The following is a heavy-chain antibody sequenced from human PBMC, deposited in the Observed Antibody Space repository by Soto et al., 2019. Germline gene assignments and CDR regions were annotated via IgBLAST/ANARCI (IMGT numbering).Heavy chain of an antibody. J-gene: IGHJ4*02. D-gene: IGHD2-2*01. CDR1: GGSISSYY. CDR3: AREGVVVPADMGFDY. Sequence: QVQLQESGPGLVKPSETLSLTCTVSGGSISSYYWSWIRQPPGKGLEWIGYIYYSGSTNYNPSLTSRVTISVATSKNQFSLKLSSVTAADTAVYYCAREGVVVPADMGFDYWGQGTLVTVSS. V-gene: IGHV4-59*01. CDR2: IYYSGST.